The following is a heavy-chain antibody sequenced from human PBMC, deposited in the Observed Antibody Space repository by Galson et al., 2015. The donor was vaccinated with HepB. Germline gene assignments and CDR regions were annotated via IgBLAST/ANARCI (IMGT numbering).Heavy chain of an antibody. D-gene: IGHD3-22*01. CDR2: ISYDGRNE. V-gene: IGHV3-30*03. CDR3: ARVSTYDSSGYSSFEY. Sequence: SLRLSCAASGFTFSSYGMHWVRQAPSKGLEWVAVISYDGRNEYYADSVQGRFTISRDNSKNTLYLQMNSLRAEDTAVYYCARVSTYDSSGYSSFEYWGQGTLVTVSS. J-gene: IGHJ4*02. CDR1: GFTFSSYG.